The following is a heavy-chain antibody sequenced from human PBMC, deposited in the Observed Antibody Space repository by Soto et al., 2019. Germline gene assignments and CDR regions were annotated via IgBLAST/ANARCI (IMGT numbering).Heavy chain of an antibody. CDR3: ARADWNHLLDY. J-gene: IGHJ4*02. V-gene: IGHV4-30-2*01. CDR1: GGSLSSDGYS. CDR2: IYQSGST. Sequence: QLQLQESGSRLVRPSQTLSLTCAVSGGSLSSDGYSWNWIRQPPGKGLEWIGYIYQSGSTSYNPSLQNRVSISIDMSKKPFSLRLTSVTAADAAVYYCARADWNHLLDYWGQGTLISVSS. D-gene: IGHD1-1*01.